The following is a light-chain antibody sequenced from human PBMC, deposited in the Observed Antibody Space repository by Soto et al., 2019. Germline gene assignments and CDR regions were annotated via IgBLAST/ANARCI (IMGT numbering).Light chain of an antibody. V-gene: IGKV1-33*01. J-gene: IGKJ5*01. CDR3: QQYYKVPVT. Sequence: DIQMTQSPSSLSASIGDRVTITCQASQDVNNSLNWYQQKPRKAPNLLIYDVSNLGTGVQSRFGGSRSGTDFTFTISRLQPEDIGAYYCQQYYKVPVTFGQGTRLEI. CDR1: QDVNNS. CDR2: DVS.